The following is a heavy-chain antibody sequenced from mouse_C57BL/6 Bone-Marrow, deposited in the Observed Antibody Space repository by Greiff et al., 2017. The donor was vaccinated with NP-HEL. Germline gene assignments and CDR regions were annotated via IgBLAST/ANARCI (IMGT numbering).Heavy chain of an antibody. J-gene: IGHJ3*01. D-gene: IGHD6-1*01. V-gene: IGHV1-66*01. CDR2: IYPGSGNT. CDR1: GYSFTSYY. CDR3: ARETSAWFAY. Sequence: VQLVESGPELVKPGASVKISCKASGYSFTSYYIHWVKQRPGQGLEWIGWIYPGSGNTKYNEKFKGKATLTADTSSSTAYMQLSSLTSEDSAVYYCARETSAWFAYWGQGTLVTVSA.